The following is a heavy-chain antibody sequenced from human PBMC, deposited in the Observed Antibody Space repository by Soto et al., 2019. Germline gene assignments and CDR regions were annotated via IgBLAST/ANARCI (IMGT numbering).Heavy chain of an antibody. V-gene: IGHV4-59*01. J-gene: IGHJ4*02. CDR3: ARSIDSSGYYFSNC. CDR1: GGSISSYY. D-gene: IGHD3-22*01. Sequence: SETLSLTCTVSGGSISSYYWSWIRQSPGKGLEWIGYVHYSGSTNYKPSLRSRVTMSVDTSRNRISLKLSSVTAADTAVYFCARSIDSSGYYFSNCWGQGTLVTVSS. CDR2: VHYSGST.